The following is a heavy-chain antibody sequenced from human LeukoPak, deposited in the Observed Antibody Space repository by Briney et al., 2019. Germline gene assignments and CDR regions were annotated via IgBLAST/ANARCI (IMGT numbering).Heavy chain of an antibody. D-gene: IGHD1-26*01. Sequence: GGSLRLSCAASGFTFSSYSMNWVRQAPGKGLEWVSSISSRGSFIYYADSVKGRFTISRDNAKNSLYLQMNSLRAEDTAVYYCARAISIVGAPWSYDAFDIWGQGTMVTVSS. V-gene: IGHV3-21*01. CDR2: ISSRGSFI. CDR1: GFTFSSYS. CDR3: ARAISIVGAPWSYDAFDI. J-gene: IGHJ3*02.